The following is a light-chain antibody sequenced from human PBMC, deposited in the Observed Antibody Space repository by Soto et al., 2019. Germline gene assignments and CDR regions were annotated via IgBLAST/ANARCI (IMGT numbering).Light chain of an antibody. Sequence: DIQMTQSPSSLSASVGDRVTITCRASQSIRSYLNWYQQKPGKAPLLMIYAASNWQSGVPSRFSGSGFGTDFTLTISSLQPEDFGTYYSHQTSNIPFTFGGGTKVEIK. J-gene: IGKJ4*01. CDR1: QSIRSY. V-gene: IGKV1-39*01. CDR3: HQTSNIPFT. CDR2: AAS.